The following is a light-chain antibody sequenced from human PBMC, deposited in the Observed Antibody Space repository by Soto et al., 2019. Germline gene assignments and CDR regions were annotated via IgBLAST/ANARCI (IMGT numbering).Light chain of an antibody. CDR2: GNS. CDR1: SSNIGAGYD. CDR3: QSDDSSLSGDV. J-gene: IGLJ1*01. V-gene: IGLV1-40*01. Sequence: QSVLTQPPSVSGAPGQRVTISCTGSSSNIGAGYDVHWYQQLPGTAPKLLIYGNSNRPSGFPDRFSGSKSGTSASLAITGLHAEDEDDYYCQSDDSSLSGDVFGAGTKLTVL.